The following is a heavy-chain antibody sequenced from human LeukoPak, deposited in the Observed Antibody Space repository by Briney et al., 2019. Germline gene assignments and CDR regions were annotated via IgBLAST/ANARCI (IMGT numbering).Heavy chain of an antibody. V-gene: IGHV1-8*01. CDR3: ARGLRDSSGWYQDAFDI. Sequence: GASVKVSCKASGYTFTSYDINWVRQATGQGLEWMGWMNPSSGNTGYAQKFQGRVTMTRNTSISTAYMELSSLRSEDTAVYYCARGLRDSSGWYQDAFDIWGQGTMVTVSP. D-gene: IGHD6-19*01. CDR1: GYTFTSYD. J-gene: IGHJ3*02. CDR2: MNPSSGNT.